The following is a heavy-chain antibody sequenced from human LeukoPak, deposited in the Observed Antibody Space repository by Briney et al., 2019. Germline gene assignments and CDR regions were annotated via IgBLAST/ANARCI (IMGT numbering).Heavy chain of an antibody. CDR1: GFTFSNAW. CDR3: TTEAQWLVRRGGDY. CDR2: IKSKTDGGTT. Sequence: GGSLRLSCAAPGFTFSNAWMSWVRQAPGKGLEWVGRIKSKTDGGTTDYAAPVKGRSTISRDDSKNTLYLQMNSLKTEDTAVYYCTTEAQWLVRRGGDYWGQGTLVTVSS. J-gene: IGHJ4*02. D-gene: IGHD6-19*01. V-gene: IGHV3-15*01.